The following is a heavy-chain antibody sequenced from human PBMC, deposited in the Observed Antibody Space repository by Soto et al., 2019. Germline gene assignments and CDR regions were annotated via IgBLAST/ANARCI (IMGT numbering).Heavy chain of an antibody. CDR2: IYWDDDK. V-gene: IGHV2-5*02. CDR1: GFSLSTSGVG. D-gene: IGHD3-22*01. Sequence: ESGPTLVNPTQTITLACTFSGFSLSTSGVGVGWIRQPPGKALEWLALIYWDDDKRYSPSLKSRLTITKDTSKNQVVLTMTNMDPVDTATYYCAHSYYDSSGYYNWFDPWGQGTLVTVSS. CDR3: AHSYYDSSGYYNWFDP. J-gene: IGHJ5*02.